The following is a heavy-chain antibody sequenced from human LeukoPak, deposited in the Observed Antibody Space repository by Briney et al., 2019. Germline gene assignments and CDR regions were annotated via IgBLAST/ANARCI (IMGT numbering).Heavy chain of an antibody. V-gene: IGHV4-59*08. CDR2: IFYTGST. CDR3: ARTNPRDGYNNLFTY. D-gene: IGHD5-24*01. Sequence: SETLSLTCTVSGGSISNYYWSWIRQPPGKGLDWIGYIFYTGSTSYNPSLKSRVTISVDTSKHQFSLKLNSVTAADTAVYYCARTNPRDGYNNLFTYWGQGTLVTVSS. CDR1: GGSISNYY. J-gene: IGHJ4*02.